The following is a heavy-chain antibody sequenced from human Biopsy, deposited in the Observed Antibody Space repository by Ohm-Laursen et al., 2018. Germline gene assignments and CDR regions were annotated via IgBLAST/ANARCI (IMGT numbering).Heavy chain of an antibody. J-gene: IGHJ4*02. CDR2: IFYDGSNT. CDR1: GFTFNNYG. Sequence: RSLRLSCAASGFTFNNYGMQWVRQAPGKGLEWVAFIFYDGSNTYYADSVKGRFTISRDNAKNSLYLQMNSLRAEDTAVYYCARDQRGPSLLEAKLTPNYFDYWSRGSLVTVSS. D-gene: IGHD1-1*01. V-gene: IGHV3-33*08. CDR3: ARDQRGPSLLEAKLTPNYFDY.